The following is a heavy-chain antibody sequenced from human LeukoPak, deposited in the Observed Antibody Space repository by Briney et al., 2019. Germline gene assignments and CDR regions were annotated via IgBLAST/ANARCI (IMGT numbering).Heavy chain of an antibody. V-gene: IGHV4-30-2*01. D-gene: IGHD2-2*01. CDR2: INHSGST. CDR1: GGSISSGGYY. CDR3: ARGPLRNIVVVPAAIGYWFDP. J-gene: IGHJ5*02. Sequence: SQTLSLTCTVSGGSISSGGYYWSWIRQPPGKGLEWIGEINHSGSTNYNPSLKSRVTISVDTSKNQFSLKLSSVTAADTAVYYCARGPLRNIVVVPAAIGYWFDPWGQGTLVTVSS.